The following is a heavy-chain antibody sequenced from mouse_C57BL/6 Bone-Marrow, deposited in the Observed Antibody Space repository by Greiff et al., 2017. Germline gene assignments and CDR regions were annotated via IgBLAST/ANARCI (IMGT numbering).Heavy chain of an antibody. J-gene: IGHJ3*01. D-gene: IGHD1-1*01. Sequence: VQLQESGAELARPGASVKLSCKASGYTFPSYGISWVKQRTGQGLEWIGEIYPRSGNTYYNEKFKGKATLTADKSSSTAYMELRSLTSEDSAVYFCARWRERYYGAAWFAYWGQGTLVTVSA. V-gene: IGHV1-81*01. CDR1: GYTFPSYG. CDR3: ARWRERYYGAAWFAY. CDR2: IYPRSGNT.